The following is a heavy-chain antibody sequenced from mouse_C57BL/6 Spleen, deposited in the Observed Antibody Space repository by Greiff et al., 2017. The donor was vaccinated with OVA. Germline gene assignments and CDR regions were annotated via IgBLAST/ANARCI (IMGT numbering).Heavy chain of an antibody. V-gene: IGHV3-6*01. J-gene: IGHJ3*01. CDR3: ARLGYYGSSYFAY. Sequence: EVQLQQSGPGLVKPSQSLSLTCSVTGYSITSGYYWNWIRQFPGNKLEWMGYISYDGSNNYNPSLKNRISITRDTSKNQFFLKLNSVTTEDTATYYCARLGYYGSSYFAYWGQGTLVTVSA. CDR2: ISYDGSN. D-gene: IGHD1-1*01. CDR1: GYSITSGYY.